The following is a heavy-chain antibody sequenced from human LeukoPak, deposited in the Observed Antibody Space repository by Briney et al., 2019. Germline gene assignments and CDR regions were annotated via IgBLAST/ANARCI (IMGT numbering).Heavy chain of an antibody. CDR3: ARVVGVPAAEHYWFDP. D-gene: IGHD2-2*01. CDR2: VSSSGSV. V-gene: IGHV4-4*07. CDR1: GVSITSHY. J-gene: IGHJ5*02. Sequence: SETLSLTCSVSGVSITSHYWTWIRQPAGKGLEWIGRVSSSGSVNYNPSLKSRVTMSVDTSKNQFSLKLTSVTAADTAVYYCARVVGVPAAEHYWFDPWGQGTLVTVSS.